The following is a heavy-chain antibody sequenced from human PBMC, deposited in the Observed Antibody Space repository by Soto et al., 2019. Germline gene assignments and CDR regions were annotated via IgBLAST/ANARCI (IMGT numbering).Heavy chain of an antibody. CDR2: IGGKTNNYAT. J-gene: IGHJ6*03. V-gene: IGHV3-73*01. Sequence: EVQLVESGGGLVQPGGPRKPPGLPSEFPLIDPPIHGVRRLSAKGRGWLGPIGGKTNNYATTYGAPVRGRFTLSRDDSKNTAYLQMNNLESEDAAVYYCTRHAGGQVEHSFYYYFMDVWGKGTTVSV. CDR1: EFPLIDPP. CDR3: TRHAGGQVEHSFYYYFMDV. D-gene: IGHD2-15*01.